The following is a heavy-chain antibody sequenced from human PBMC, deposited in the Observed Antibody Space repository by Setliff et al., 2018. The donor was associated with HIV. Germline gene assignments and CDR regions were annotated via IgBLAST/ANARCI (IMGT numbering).Heavy chain of an antibody. CDR2: IYYSGAT. CDR1: GGSMSSSSYY. J-gene: IGHJ4*02. V-gene: IGHV4-39*01. D-gene: IGHD3-10*01. CDR3: ARLGYVSGGFYKTPGPYHFDY. Sequence: SETRSLTCTVSGGSMSSSSYYWGWIRQTPDKGLEWIGIIYYSGATYYNPSLTSRVTISVDTSRNQFSLKLRSVTAADTAAYYCARLGYVSGGFYKTPGPYHFDYWGQGALVTVSS.